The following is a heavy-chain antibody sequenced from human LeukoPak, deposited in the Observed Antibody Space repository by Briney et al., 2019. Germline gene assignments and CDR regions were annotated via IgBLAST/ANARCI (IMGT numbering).Heavy chain of an antibody. D-gene: IGHD4-17*01. V-gene: IGHV3-15*01. CDR1: GFTFSNAW. CDR3: TTDYGDNQYYYGMDV. CDR2: IISKTDGGTT. J-gene: IGHJ6*02. Sequence: PGGSLRLSCAASGFTFSNAWMSWVRQAPGKGLEWVGRIISKTDGGTTDYAAPVKGRFTISRDDSKNTLYLQMNSLKTEDTAVYYCTTDYGDNQYYYGMDVWGQGTTVPVSS.